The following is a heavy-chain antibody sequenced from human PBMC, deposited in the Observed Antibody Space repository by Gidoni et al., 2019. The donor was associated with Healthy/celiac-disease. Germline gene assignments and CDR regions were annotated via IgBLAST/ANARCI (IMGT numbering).Heavy chain of an antibody. D-gene: IGHD1-7*01. J-gene: IGHJ6*03. CDR1: GFTFSNAW. CDR3: TTGHPELRHYYYYYMDV. CDR2: IKSKTDGGTT. Sequence: EVQLVESGGGLVKPGGSLRLSCAASGFTFSNAWMSWVRQAPGKGLEWVGRIKSKTDGGTTDYAAPVKGRFTISRDDSKNTLYLQMNSLKTEDTAVYYCTTGHPELRHYYYYYMDVWGKGTTVTVSS. V-gene: IGHV3-15*01.